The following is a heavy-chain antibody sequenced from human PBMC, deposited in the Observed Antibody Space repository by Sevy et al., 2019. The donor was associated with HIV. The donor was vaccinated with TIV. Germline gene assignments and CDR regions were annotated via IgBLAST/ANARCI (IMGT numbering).Heavy chain of an antibody. CDR3: AREGTPAAFDY. CDR2: IYPSGKV. D-gene: IGHD6-25*01. Sequence: SETLSLTCSVSDDSITSTIWWSWVRQPPGKGLEWIGEIYPSGKVNYNPSFKSRVTISVDMSKSQFSLRLTSVTAADTAVYYCAREGTPAAFDYWAQGTLVTVSS. V-gene: IGHV4-4*02. J-gene: IGHJ4*02. CDR1: DDSITSTIW.